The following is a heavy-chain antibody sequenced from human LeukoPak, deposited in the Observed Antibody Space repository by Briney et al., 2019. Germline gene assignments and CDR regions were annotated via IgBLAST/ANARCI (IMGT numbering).Heavy chain of an antibody. CDR1: GFTFSSYA. V-gene: IGHV3-30*04. CDR2: ISYDGSNK. D-gene: IGHD2-2*01. Sequence: GRSLRLSCAASGFTFSSYAMHWVRQAPGKGLEWVAVISYDGSNKYYADSVKGRFTISRDKSKNTLYLQMNSLRAEDTAVYYCARGAEVVPATTNWFDPWGQGTLVTVSS. CDR3: ARGAEVVPATTNWFDP. J-gene: IGHJ5*02.